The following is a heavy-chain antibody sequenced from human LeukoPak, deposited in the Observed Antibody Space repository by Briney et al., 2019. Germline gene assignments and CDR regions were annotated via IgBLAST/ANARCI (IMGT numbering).Heavy chain of an antibody. Sequence: SETLSLTCTVSGGSISSYYWSWIRQPPGKGLEWIGYIYYSGSTNYNPSLKSRVTISVDTSKNQFSLNLSSVTAADTALYYCARFEVVAGSFWFDPWGQGTLVTVSS. CDR2: IYYSGST. CDR1: GGSISSYY. J-gene: IGHJ5*02. V-gene: IGHV4-59*01. CDR3: ARFEVVAGSFWFDP. D-gene: IGHD6-19*01.